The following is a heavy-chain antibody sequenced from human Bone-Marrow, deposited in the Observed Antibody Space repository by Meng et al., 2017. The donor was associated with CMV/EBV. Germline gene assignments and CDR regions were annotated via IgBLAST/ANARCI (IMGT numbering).Heavy chain of an antibody. V-gene: IGHV3-30-3*01. CDR2: ISYDGSNQ. J-gene: IGHJ4*02. CDR1: GLTFSSYA. D-gene: IGHD6-13*01. CDR3: ARGGGGSWQLFDY. Sequence: GESLKISCAASGLTFSSYAMYWVRQAPGKGPEWVAVISYDGSNQYYADSVKGRFTISRDNSKNTLYLQMNSLRAEDTAVYYCARGGGGSWQLFDYWGQGTLVTVSS.